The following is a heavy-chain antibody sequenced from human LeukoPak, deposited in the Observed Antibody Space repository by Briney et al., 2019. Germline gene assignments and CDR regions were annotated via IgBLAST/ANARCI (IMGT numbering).Heavy chain of an antibody. D-gene: IGHD1-26*01. CDR3: ARDSKDSGSYDPQNAFDI. Sequence: ASVKVSCKASGYTFTGYYMHWVRQAPGQGLEWMGWINLNSGGTNYAQKFQGRVTMTRDTSISTAYMDLSRLRSDDTAVYYCARDSKDSGSYDPQNAFDIWGQGTMVTVSS. CDR2: INLNSGGT. V-gene: IGHV1-2*02. J-gene: IGHJ3*02. CDR1: GYTFTGYY.